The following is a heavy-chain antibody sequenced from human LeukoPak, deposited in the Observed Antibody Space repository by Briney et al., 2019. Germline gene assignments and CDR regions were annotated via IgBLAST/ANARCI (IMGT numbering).Heavy chain of an antibody. Sequence: SETLSLTCTVSGGSISSYYWSWIRQPPGKGLEWIGYIYTSGSTNYNPSLKSRVTISVDTSKNQFSLRLSSVTAADTAVYYCARTGFSSGWYYFDYWGQGTLVTVSS. CDR1: GGSISSYY. CDR3: ARTGFSSGWYYFDY. J-gene: IGHJ4*02. CDR2: IYTSGST. D-gene: IGHD6-19*01. V-gene: IGHV4-4*09.